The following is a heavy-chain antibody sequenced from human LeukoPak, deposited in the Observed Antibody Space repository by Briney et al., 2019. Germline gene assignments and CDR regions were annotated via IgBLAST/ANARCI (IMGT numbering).Heavy chain of an antibody. V-gene: IGHV2-5*01. CDR3: AYQVYSSGWHPFAY. CDR2: HYWNDNK. D-gene: IGHD6-25*01. Sequence: TLSLTCTVSGGSISSYYWSWIRQPPGKGLEWLAHHYWNDNKFYSPSLQSRLTITKDTSKNQVALTMTNVDPVDTATYYCAYQVYSSGWHPFAYWGQGILVTVAS. J-gene: IGHJ4*02. CDR1: GGSISSYYW.